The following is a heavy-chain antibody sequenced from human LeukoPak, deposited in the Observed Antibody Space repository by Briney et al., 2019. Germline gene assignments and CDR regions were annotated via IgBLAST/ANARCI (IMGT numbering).Heavy chain of an antibody. CDR2: ISGSGGST. CDR3: AKDGVSITMIVVVHTWAFDI. V-gene: IGHV3-23*01. J-gene: IGHJ3*02. CDR1: GFTFSSYG. D-gene: IGHD3-22*01. Sequence: PGGSLRLSCAASGFTFSSYGMSWVRQAPGKGLEWVSAISGSGGSTYYADSVKGRFTISRDNSKNTLYLQMNSLRAEDTAVYYCAKDGVSITMIVVVHTWAFDIWGQGTMVTVSS.